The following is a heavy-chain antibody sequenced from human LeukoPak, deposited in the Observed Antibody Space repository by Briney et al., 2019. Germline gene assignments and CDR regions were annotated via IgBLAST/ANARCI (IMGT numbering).Heavy chain of an antibody. CDR2: INPNSGGT. CDR3: ARGGVLRFLGGNWFDP. Sequence: ASVKVSCKASGYTFTGYYMRWVRQAPGQELEWMGWINPNSGGTNYAQKFQGRVTMTRDTSISTAYMELSRLRSDDTAVYYCARGGVLRFLGGNWFDPWGQGTLVTVSS. V-gene: IGHV1-2*02. D-gene: IGHD3-3*01. CDR1: GYTFTGYY. J-gene: IGHJ5*02.